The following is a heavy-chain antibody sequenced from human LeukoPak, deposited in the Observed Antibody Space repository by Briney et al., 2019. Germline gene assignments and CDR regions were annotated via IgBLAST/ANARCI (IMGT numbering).Heavy chain of an antibody. V-gene: IGHV3-30*02. Sequence: GGSLRLSCAASGFTFNSYGMHWVRQAPGKGLEWVAFIRYDGSNKYYADSVKGRFTISRDNSKNTLYLQMNSLRAEDTAVYYCARDVGSTSYTPYFQHWGQGTLVTVSS. D-gene: IGHD2-2*01. CDR3: ARDVGSTSYTPYFQH. J-gene: IGHJ1*01. CDR2: IRYDGSNK. CDR1: GFTFNSYG.